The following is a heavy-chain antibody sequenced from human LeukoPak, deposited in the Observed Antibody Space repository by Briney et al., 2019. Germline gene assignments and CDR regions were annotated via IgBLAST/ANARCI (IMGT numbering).Heavy chain of an antibody. Sequence: GGSLRLSCAASGFTFSSHGMHWVRQAPGKGLEWVAVISFEGSNNYYAGSVKGRFTISRDNSNNTVYLQMNSLRAADTAVYFCANGKTPYYYHSIGYYPDFTDFYFDYWGQGTLVTVSS. CDR2: ISFEGSNN. J-gene: IGHJ4*02. V-gene: IGHV3-30*18. CDR1: GFTFSSHG. CDR3: ANGKTPYYYHSIGYYPDFTDFYFDY. D-gene: IGHD3-22*01.